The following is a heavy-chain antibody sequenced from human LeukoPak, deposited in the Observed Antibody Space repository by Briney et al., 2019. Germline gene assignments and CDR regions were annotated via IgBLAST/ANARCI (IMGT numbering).Heavy chain of an antibody. J-gene: IGHJ5*02. CDR1: GGSFTSHY. V-gene: IGHV4-59*11. D-gene: IGHD2-21*02. CDR2: ISYSGST. CDR3: ARSGGDSIFDP. Sequence: SETLSLTRTVSGGSFTSHYWSWVPQAPRKGLEWIGYISYSGSTNYNPSLKSRVTISVDTSKIQFSLKLTSVTASDTAVYYCARSGGDSIFDPWGQGTLVTVSS.